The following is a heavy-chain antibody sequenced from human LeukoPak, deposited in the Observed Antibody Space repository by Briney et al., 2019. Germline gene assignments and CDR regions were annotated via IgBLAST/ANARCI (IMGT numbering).Heavy chain of an antibody. Sequence: GESLRLSCTASGFTVSSNYMSWVRQAPGRGLEWVSIIYSGGSTYYADSVKGRFTVSRDNSKNTLYLQMNSLRAEDTAVYYCARVDYYDSSGYYRWGQGTLVTVSS. CDR3: ARVDYYDSSGYYR. CDR2: IYSGGST. D-gene: IGHD3-22*01. CDR1: GFTVSSNY. J-gene: IGHJ4*02. V-gene: IGHV3-53*01.